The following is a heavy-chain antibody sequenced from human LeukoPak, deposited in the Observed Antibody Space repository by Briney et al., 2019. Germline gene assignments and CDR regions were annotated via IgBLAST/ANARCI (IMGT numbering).Heavy chain of an antibody. V-gene: IGHV1-8*01. D-gene: IGHD6-19*01. Sequence: ASVKVSCKASGYTFTSYDINWVRQATGQGLEWMGWMNPSSGDTAYAQKFQGRVTMTRDTSISTAYMELSSLRSEDTAVYYCATATRGWYGSWFAPWGQGTLVTVSS. CDR2: MNPSSGDT. CDR1: GYTFTSYD. J-gene: IGHJ5*02. CDR3: ATATRGWYGSWFAP.